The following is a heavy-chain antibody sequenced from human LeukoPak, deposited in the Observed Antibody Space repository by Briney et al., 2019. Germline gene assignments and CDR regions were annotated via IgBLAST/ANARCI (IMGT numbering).Heavy chain of an antibody. J-gene: IGHJ4*02. CDR1: GGSISSYY. CDR2: IYYSGST. CDR3: ARVDTAMVMGEVTGAFDY. Sequence: PSETLSLTCTVSGGSISSYYWSWIRQPPGKGLEWIGYIYYSGSTNYNPSLKSRVTILVDTSKNQFSLKLSSVTAADTAVYYCARVDTAMVMGEVTGAFDYWGQGTLVTVSS. D-gene: IGHD5-18*01. V-gene: IGHV4-59*01.